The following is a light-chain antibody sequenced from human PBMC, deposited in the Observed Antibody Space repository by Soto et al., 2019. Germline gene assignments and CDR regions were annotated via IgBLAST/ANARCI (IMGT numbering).Light chain of an antibody. Sequence: DIQMTQSPSTLSASIGDRVTITCRASQSFSSWLAWYQQKPGKAPKLLIYKTSSLETGVPSRFSGSASGTEFTLTISSLQPDDFASYYCQQYSSLPWTFGQGTEVEI. CDR3: QQYSSLPWT. CDR1: QSFSSW. CDR2: KTS. V-gene: IGKV1-5*03. J-gene: IGKJ1*01.